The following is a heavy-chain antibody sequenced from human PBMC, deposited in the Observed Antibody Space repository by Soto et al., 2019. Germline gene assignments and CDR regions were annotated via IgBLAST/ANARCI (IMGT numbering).Heavy chain of an antibody. J-gene: IGHJ5*02. CDR2: IYYSGRT. Sequence: SETLSLTCTVSGGSISSSTYYWGWIRQPPGKGLEWIASIYYSGRTHYNPSLESRVTISVDTSKNQFSLKLSSVTAADTAVYYCARTIRITMIEGNNWFDPWGQGTLVTVAS. V-gene: IGHV4-39*01. CDR3: ARTIRITMIEGNNWFDP. CDR1: GGSISSSTYY. D-gene: IGHD3-22*01.